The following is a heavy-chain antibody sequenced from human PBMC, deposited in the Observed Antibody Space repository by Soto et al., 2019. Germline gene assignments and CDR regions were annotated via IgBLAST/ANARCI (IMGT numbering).Heavy chain of an antibody. J-gene: IGHJ4*02. D-gene: IGHD4-17*01. CDR3: ARGHFYGGNAPDDY. V-gene: IGHV1-69*02. CDR2: IIPILGIS. CDR1: GGTFSSYT. Sequence: QVQLVQSGAEVKKPGSSVKVSCKASGGTFSSYTISWVRQAPGQGLEWMGRIIPILGISNYEQKFQVRVTITAEKSTSTDYMELSSLRSEDTAGYYGARGHFYGGNAPDDYWGQGTLVTVSS.